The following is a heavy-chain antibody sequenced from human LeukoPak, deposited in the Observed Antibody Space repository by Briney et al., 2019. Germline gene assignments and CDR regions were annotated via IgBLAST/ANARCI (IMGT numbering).Heavy chain of an antibody. V-gene: IGHV4-34*01. J-gene: IGHJ5*02. D-gene: IGHD6-19*01. Sequence: SETLSLTCAVYGGSFSGYYWSWIRQPPGKGLEWIGEINHSGSTNYNPSLKNRVTISVDTSKNQFSLKLSSVTAADTAVYYCASFSSEGRWFDPWGQGTLVTVSS. CDR2: INHSGST. CDR3: ASFSSEGRWFDP. CDR1: GGSFSGYY.